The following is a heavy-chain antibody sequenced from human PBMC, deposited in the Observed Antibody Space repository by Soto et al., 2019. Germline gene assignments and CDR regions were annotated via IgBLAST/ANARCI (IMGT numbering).Heavy chain of an antibody. Sequence: GGSLRLSFAASGFTVSSNYMSWFRQAPGKGLEWVSVSYSGGSTYYADSVKGRFTISRDNSKNTLYLQMNSLRAEDTAVYYCARMPESGGGFDIWGQGTMVTVSS. J-gene: IGHJ3*02. CDR2: SYSGGST. CDR3: ARMPESGGGFDI. CDR1: GFTVSSNY. V-gene: IGHV3-66*01. D-gene: IGHD1-1*01.